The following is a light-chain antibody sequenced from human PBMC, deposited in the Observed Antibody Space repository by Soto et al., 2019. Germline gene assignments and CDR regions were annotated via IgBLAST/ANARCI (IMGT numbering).Light chain of an antibody. CDR2: GAS. Sequence: EIVLTQSPGTLSLSPGERATLSCRASQSVSSTYFAWYQQKPGQAPRLLIYGASSRATGIPDRFSGSGSGTEFTLTISRLEPEDFSVYYCQQYGSSPYTFGQGTKLEI. J-gene: IGKJ2*01. CDR3: QQYGSSPYT. V-gene: IGKV3-20*01. CDR1: QSVSSTY.